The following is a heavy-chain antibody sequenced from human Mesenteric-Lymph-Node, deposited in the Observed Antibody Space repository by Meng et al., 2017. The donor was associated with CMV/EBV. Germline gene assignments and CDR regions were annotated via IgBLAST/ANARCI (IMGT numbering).Heavy chain of an antibody. Sequence: ISCRSSGYTFSNYVHWIQQSPGKGLEWVGLVDPKDGETTYADKFRDRVTITADTSKGTVCLDLRSLTSQDTAVYFCSTGRLGDLLDHWGQGTLVTVSS. CDR1: GYTFSNYV. V-gene: IGHV1-69-2*01. J-gene: IGHJ4*01. CDR2: VDPKDGET. CDR3: STGRLGDLLDH. D-gene: IGHD2-21*01.